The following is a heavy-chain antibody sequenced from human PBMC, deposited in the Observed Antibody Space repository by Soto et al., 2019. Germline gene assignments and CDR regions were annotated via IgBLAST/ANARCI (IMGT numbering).Heavy chain of an antibody. CDR3: ARFSSGSPFDY. J-gene: IGHJ4*02. D-gene: IGHD1-26*01. Sequence: SETLSLTCAVSGYSISSGYYWGWIRQPPGKGLEWIGSIYHSGSTYYNPSLKSRVTISVDTSKNQFSLKLSSATAADTAVYYCARFSSGSPFDYWGQGTLVTVSS. V-gene: IGHV4-38-2*01. CDR1: GYSISSGYY. CDR2: IYHSGST.